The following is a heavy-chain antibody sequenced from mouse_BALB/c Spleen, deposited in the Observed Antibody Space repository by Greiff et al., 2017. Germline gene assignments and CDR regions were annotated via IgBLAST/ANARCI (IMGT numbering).Heavy chain of an antibody. CDR3: ARELRLGRAMDY. CDR2: IWGDGST. J-gene: IGHJ4*01. D-gene: IGHD4-1*01. V-gene: IGHV2-6-7*01. CDR1: GFSFTGYG. Sequence: VQGVESGPGLVAPSQSLSITCTISGFSFTGYGVNWVRQPPGKGLEWLGMIWGDGSTDYNSALKSRLSISKDNSKSQVFLKMNSLQTDDTARYYCARELRLGRAMDYWGQGTSVTVSS.